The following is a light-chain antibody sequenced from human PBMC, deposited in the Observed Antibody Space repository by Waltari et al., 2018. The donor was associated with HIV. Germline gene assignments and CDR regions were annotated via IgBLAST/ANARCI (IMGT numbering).Light chain of an antibody. CDR1: QTCCSISNMKNA. Sequence: IVITQSRDSLSVSLGERGTIDCRSSQTCCSISNMKNALAWYQQKPGQPPKLLFYWASARDSGVPARFRGSGSGTDFTLNISSLQSEDVAVYYCQQYYDCPYTFGRGTKVEIK. V-gene: IGKV4-1*01. J-gene: IGKJ2*01. CDR3: QQYYDCPYT. CDR2: WAS.